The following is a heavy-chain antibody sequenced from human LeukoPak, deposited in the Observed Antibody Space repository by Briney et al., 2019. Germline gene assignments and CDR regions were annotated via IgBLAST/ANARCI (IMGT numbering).Heavy chain of an antibody. Sequence: PSETVSLTCTVSGGSISSGNYYWNWIRQHPGEGLEWIGYIYYSGSTYYNPSLKSRVTISVDTSKNQFSLRLSSVTAADTAVYYCARIGIVGATGYYFDYWGQGTLVTVSS. CDR2: IYYSGST. CDR1: GGSISSGNYY. V-gene: IGHV4-31*03. J-gene: IGHJ4*02. CDR3: ARIGIVGATGYYFDY. D-gene: IGHD1-26*01.